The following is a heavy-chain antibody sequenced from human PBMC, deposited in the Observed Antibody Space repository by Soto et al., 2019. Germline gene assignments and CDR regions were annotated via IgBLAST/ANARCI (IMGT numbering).Heavy chain of an antibody. CDR2: INHSGST. Sequence: QVQLQQWGAGLLKPSETLSLTCAVYGGSFSGYYWSWIRQPPGKGLEWIGEINHSGSTNYNPSLNSRVTISVETSKKQFTLKLSSVTAADTAVYYCAREWRSRGRFDPWGQGTLVTVSS. CDR3: AREWRSRGRFDP. V-gene: IGHV4-34*01. D-gene: IGHD2-8*01. J-gene: IGHJ5*02. CDR1: GGSFSGYY.